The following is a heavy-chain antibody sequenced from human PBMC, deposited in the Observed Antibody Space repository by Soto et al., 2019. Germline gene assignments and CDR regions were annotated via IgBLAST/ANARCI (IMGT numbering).Heavy chain of an antibody. D-gene: IGHD6-19*01. CDR3: ARREQSDYYYMDV. CDR2: IKQDGSGT. J-gene: IGHJ6*03. Sequence: GGSLRLSCAASGFTFSSYWMSWVRQAPGKGLEYVSNIKQDGSGTYYVNSVKDRFTISRDNSKNTLYLQMGSLRAEDMAVYYCARREQSDYYYMDVWGKGTSVTVSS. V-gene: IGHV3-7*01. CDR1: GFTFSSYW.